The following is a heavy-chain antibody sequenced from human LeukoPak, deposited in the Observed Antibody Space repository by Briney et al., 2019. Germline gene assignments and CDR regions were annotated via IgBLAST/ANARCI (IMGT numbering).Heavy chain of an antibody. J-gene: IGHJ4*02. V-gene: IGHV4-59*01. CDR3: ARDAAGMIDY. D-gene: IGHD1-1*01. CDR1: GGSIRSYY. CDR2: IYYSGST. Sequence: PSETLSLTCTVSGGSIRSYYWSWIRQPPGKGLEWIGYIYYSGSTNYNPSLKSRVTISVDTSKNQFSLKLSSVTAADTAVYYCARDAAGMIDYWGQGTLVTVSS.